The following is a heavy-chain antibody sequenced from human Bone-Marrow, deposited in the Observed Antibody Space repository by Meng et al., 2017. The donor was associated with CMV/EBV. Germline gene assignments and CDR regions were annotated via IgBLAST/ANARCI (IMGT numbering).Heavy chain of an antibody. Sequence: ASVKVSCKASGYTFTSYGISWVRQAPGQGLGWMGWINPNSGGTNYAQKFQGRVTMTRDTSISTAYMELSRLRSDDTAVYYCARKEYCSGGSCYSGIDYWGQGTLVTVSS. V-gene: IGHV1-2*02. CDR1: GYTFTSYG. D-gene: IGHD2-15*01. J-gene: IGHJ4*02. CDR2: INPNSGGT. CDR3: ARKEYCSGGSCYSGIDY.